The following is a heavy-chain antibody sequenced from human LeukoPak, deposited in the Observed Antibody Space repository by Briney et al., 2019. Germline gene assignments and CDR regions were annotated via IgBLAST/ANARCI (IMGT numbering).Heavy chain of an antibody. D-gene: IGHD4-17*01. CDR1: GFTDSSNY. Sequence: GGSLRLSCAASGFTDSSNYMSWVRQAPGKGLEWVSVIYSGGSTYYADSVKGRFTISRDNSKNTLYLQMNSLRAEDTAVYYCARDHTVTTWVDYWGQGTLVTVSS. CDR2: IYSGGST. CDR3: ARDHTVTTWVDY. J-gene: IGHJ4*02. V-gene: IGHV3-66*01.